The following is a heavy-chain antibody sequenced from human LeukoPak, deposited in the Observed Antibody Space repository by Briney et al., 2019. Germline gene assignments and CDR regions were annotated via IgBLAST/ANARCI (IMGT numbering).Heavy chain of an antibody. D-gene: IGHD2-21*02. J-gene: IGHJ6*02. CDR1: GFTFSRHG. Sequence: SGGSLRLSCAGSGFTFSRHGMHWVRQAPGKGPEWVAVTSYDGTNNYHADSVKGRFTISRDNSKNTLYLQMNSLRAEDTAVYYCVRGVTPDVWGQGTTVIVSS. CDR3: VRGVTPDV. CDR2: TSYDGTNN. V-gene: IGHV3-30*03.